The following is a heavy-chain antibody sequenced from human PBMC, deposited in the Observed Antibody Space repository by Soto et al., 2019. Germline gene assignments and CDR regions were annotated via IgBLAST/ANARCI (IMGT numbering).Heavy chain of an antibody. CDR3: AKQLAYCGGNCFTEPVDF. CDR2: INPNSGDT. D-gene: IGHD2-21*02. CDR1: GYTFTSYY. J-gene: IGHJ4*02. V-gene: IGHV1-2*02. Sequence: QAQLVQSGAEVKRPGASVKVSCEASGYTFTSYYLHWVRQAPGQGLEWMGWINPNSGDTKYAQKFPGRVTMTRDTSITTAYMEVQMLTADATAVYYCAKQLAYCGGNCFTEPVDFWGQGTLVTLSS.